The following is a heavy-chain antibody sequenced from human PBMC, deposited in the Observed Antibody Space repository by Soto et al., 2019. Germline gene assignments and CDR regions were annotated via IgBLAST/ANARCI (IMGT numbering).Heavy chain of an antibody. CDR2: IVPRFGSP. V-gene: IGHV1-69*06. Sequence: QVQLVQSGAEMRKPGSSLRVSCKASGGTFSDYAFSWVRQAPGQGLEWMGGIVPRFGSPNYAQRVAGRVPNTAHTSSSTVYMALSSLRFDDSAVYFCASDRIHLRLGKYSFNGMDVWGQGNTIIVS. D-gene: IGHD3-16*01. J-gene: IGHJ6*02. CDR1: GGTFSDYA. CDR3: ASDRIHLRLGKYSFNGMDV.